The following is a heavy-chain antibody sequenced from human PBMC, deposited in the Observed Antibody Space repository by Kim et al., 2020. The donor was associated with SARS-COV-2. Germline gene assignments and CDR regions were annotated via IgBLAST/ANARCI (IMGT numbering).Heavy chain of an antibody. V-gene: IGHV3-48*02. Sequence: GGSLRLSCAASGFTFSSYSMNWVRQAPGKVLEWVSSISRTSSTIYYAGSVKGRFTISRDNAKNTLYLQMNSLRDEDTAVYYCASRTYSSGWLCVYWGQGT. D-gene: IGHD6-19*01. CDR3: ASRTYSSGWLCVY. J-gene: IGHJ4*02. CDR1: GFTFSSYS. CDR2: ISRTSSTI.